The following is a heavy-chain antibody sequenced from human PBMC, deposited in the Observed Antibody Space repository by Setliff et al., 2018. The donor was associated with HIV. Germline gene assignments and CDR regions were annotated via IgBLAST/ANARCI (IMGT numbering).Heavy chain of an antibody. CDR2: IVTAGDT. CDR3: VRDRSDYLDFLTGYYGRDY. Sequence: PGESLKISCGASGFTFSAVRQATGKGLEWVSPIVTAGDTYYRGSVKGRFTISRENAKTSLYLQMNSLRAEDTAVYFCVRDRSDYLDFLTGYYGRDYWGQGTQVTVS. V-gene: IGHV3-13*01. CDR1: GFTFSA. D-gene: IGHD3-9*01. J-gene: IGHJ4*02.